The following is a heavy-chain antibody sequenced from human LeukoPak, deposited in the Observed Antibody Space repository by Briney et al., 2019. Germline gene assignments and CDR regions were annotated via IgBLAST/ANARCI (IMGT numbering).Heavy chain of an antibody. J-gene: IGHJ4*02. CDR2: VYWNDDK. CDR3: AHRREGTPPLG. D-gene: IGHD1-7*01. Sequence: SGPTLVNPTQTLTLTCTFSGFSLTTSGVGVGWIRQPPGKALEWLALVYWNDDKRYSPSLKSRLTITKDTSKNQVVLTMTNVDPVGTATYYCAHRREGTPPLGWGQGTLVTVSS. CDR1: GFSLTTSGVG. V-gene: IGHV2-5*01.